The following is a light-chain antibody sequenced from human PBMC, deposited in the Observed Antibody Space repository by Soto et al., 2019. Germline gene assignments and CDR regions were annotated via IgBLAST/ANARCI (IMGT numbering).Light chain of an antibody. CDR2: DAS. V-gene: IGKV3-11*01. CDR3: QQRSNWPPIT. CDR1: QSVSSY. Sequence: EIVLTQSPATLSLCPGERATLSCRASQSVSSYLAWYQQKPGQAPRLLIYDASNRATGIPARFSGSGSGTDFTLTISSLEPEDFAVYYCQQRSNWPPITFVQGTRLEIK. J-gene: IGKJ5*01.